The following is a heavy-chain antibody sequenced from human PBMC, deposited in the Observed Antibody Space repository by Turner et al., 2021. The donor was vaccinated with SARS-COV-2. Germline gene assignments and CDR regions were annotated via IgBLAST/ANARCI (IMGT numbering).Heavy chain of an antibody. CDR3: ARALSERLYSYDSNYYLRNRFDP. V-gene: IGHV4-59*01. CDR1: GGSISSYY. Sequence: QVKLQESGPGLVKPSETLSLTCSVSGGSISSYYWGWIRQSPGKGLEWIGYIHYSGTANYSPSLIIRVSISVDTSKNQVSLRMTSVTAADTAVYYCARALSERLYSYDSNYYLRNRFDPWGQGTLVTVS. D-gene: IGHD3-22*01. CDR2: IHYSGTA. J-gene: IGHJ5*02.